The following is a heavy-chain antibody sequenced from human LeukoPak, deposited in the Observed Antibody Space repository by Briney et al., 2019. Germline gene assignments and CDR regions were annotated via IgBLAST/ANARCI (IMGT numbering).Heavy chain of an antibody. CDR3: AKGVYCSSTSCCLLGSPTCNWFDP. V-gene: IGHV3-23*01. D-gene: IGHD2-2*01. CDR2: ISGSGSGT. J-gene: IGHJ5*02. Sequence: GGSLRLSCAASGFTCSNYVMSWVRQAPGKGLEWVSSISGSGSGTYYADSVKGRFTISRDNSKNTLYLQMNSLRAEDTAVYYCAKGVYCSSTSCCLLGSPTCNWFDPWGQGTLVTVSS. CDR1: GFTCSNYV.